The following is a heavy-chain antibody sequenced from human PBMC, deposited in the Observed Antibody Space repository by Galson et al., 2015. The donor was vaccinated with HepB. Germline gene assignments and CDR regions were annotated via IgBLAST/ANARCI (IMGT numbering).Heavy chain of an antibody. V-gene: IGHV3-30*03. J-gene: IGHJ4*02. CDR2: ISYDGSKK. CDR3: ARVVGLAEIGMSGWSPD. CDR1: GIIFNSYA. D-gene: IGHD6-13*01. Sequence: SLRLSCAVSGIIFNSYAMDWVRQAPGKGLEWVAFISYDGSKKHYADSVKGRVTNSRDNSKNTLFLQMNNMTGEDTGVYYCARVVGLAEIGMSGWSPDWGQGTLVIVSS.